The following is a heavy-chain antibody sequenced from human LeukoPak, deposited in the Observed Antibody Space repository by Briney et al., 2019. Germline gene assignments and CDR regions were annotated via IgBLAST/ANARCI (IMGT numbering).Heavy chain of an antibody. Sequence: ASVKVSCKASGGTFSSYAISWVRQAPGQGLEWMGGIIPIFGTANYAQKFQGRVTITADESTSTAYMELSSLRSEDTAVYYCARINKTLVRKRPAYWFDPRGQGTLVTVSS. V-gene: IGHV1-69*13. D-gene: IGHD3-10*01. CDR2: IIPIFGTA. CDR1: GGTFSSYA. J-gene: IGHJ5*02. CDR3: ARINKTLVRKRPAYWFDP.